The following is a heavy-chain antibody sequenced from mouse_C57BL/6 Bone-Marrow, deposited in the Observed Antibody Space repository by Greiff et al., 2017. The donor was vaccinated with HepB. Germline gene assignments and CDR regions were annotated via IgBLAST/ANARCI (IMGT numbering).Heavy chain of an antibody. V-gene: IGHV1-54*01. CDR2: INPGSGGT. CDR1: GYAFTNYL. Sequence: VQLQQSGAELVRPGTSVKVSCKGSGYAFTNYLIEWVKQRPGQGLEWIGVINPGSGGTNYNEKFKGKATLTADKSSSTAYMQLSSLTSEDSAVYFCAYDYFYAMDYWGQGTSVTVSS. CDR3: AYDYFYAMDY. D-gene: IGHD2-4*01. J-gene: IGHJ4*01.